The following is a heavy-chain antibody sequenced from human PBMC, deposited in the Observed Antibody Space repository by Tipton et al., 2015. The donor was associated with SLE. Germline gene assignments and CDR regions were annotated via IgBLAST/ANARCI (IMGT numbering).Heavy chain of an antibody. D-gene: IGHD5-12*01. CDR2: ISAYNGNT. J-gene: IGHJ4*02. V-gene: IGHV1-18*01. Sequence: QVQLVQSGAEVKKPGSSVKVSCKASGDTLSSYTINWVRQAPGQGLEWMGWISAYNGNTNYAQKLQGRVTMTTDTSTSTAYMELRSLRSDDTAVYYCALRWPDTWTTVYWGQGTLVTVSS. CDR1: GDTLSSYT. CDR3: ALRWPDTWTTVY.